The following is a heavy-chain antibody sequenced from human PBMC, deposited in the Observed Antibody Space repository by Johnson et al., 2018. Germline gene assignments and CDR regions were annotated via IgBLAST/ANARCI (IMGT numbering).Heavy chain of an antibody. Sequence: VQLVQSGGGLVQPGGSLRLSCAASGFIFSSYAMSWVRQAPGKGLEWVSAISGSGDTSYYADSVRGRFTISRENFKNALYLQMNSLGAEDTAVYYCAEDPNDSGDYEYFQHWGQGTLVTVSS. J-gene: IGHJ1*01. V-gene: IGHV3-23*04. CDR3: AEDPNDSGDYEYFQH. CDR2: ISGSGDTS. D-gene: IGHD4-17*01. CDR1: GFIFSSYA.